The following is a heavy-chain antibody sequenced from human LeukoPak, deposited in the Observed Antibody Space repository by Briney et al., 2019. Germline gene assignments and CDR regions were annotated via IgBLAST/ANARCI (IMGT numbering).Heavy chain of an antibody. D-gene: IGHD3-10*01. CDR1: GYTFTGYY. Sequence: ASVKVSCKASGYTFTGYYMHWVRQAPGKGLEWMGWINPNRGGPNYVQRFQGRVNMTRDTSISTAYMELSRLRSDDTAVYYCASGAWFGEFHPLDYWGQGTLVTVSS. CDR3: ASGAWFGEFHPLDY. CDR2: INPNRGGP. J-gene: IGHJ4*02. V-gene: IGHV1-2*02.